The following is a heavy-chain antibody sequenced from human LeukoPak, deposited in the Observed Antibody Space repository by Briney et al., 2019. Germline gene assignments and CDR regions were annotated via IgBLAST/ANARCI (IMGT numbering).Heavy chain of an antibody. Sequence: PSETLSLTCTVSGGSISSGGYYWSWIRQHPGKGLEWIGYIYYSGSTYYNPSLKSRVTISVDTSKNQFSLKLSSVTAADTAVYYCARARITIFGVATRRDWFDPWGQGTLVTVSS. CDR2: IYYSGST. CDR1: GGSISSGGYY. CDR3: ARARITIFGVATRRDWFDP. D-gene: IGHD3-3*01. J-gene: IGHJ5*02. V-gene: IGHV4-31*03.